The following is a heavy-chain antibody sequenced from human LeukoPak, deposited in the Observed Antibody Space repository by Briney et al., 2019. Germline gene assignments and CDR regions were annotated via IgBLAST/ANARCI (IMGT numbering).Heavy chain of an antibody. D-gene: IGHD1-26*01. CDR3: AKDVGPHYYYYGMDV. V-gene: IGHV3-53*05. CDR2: IYSGGST. J-gene: IGHJ6*02. Sequence: GGSLRLSCAASGFTVSSNYMSWVRQAPGKGLEWVSVIYSGGSTYYADSVKGRFTISRDNSKNTLYLQMNSLRAEDTAAYYCAKDVGPHYYYYGMDVWGQGTTVTVSS. CDR1: GFTVSSNY.